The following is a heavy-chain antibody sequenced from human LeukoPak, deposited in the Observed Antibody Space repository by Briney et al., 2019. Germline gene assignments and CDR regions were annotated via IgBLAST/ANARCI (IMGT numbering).Heavy chain of an antibody. Sequence: ASVTVSCTASGYTFTSYDINWVRQATGQGLEWMGWMNPNSGNTGYAQKSQGRVTMTRNTSISTAYMEPSSLRSEDTAVYYCARASYYDFWSGYYGLKGYYYYGMDVWGQGTTVTVSS. CDR1: GYTFTSYD. CDR2: MNPNSGNT. D-gene: IGHD3-3*01. CDR3: ARASYYDFWSGYYGLKGYYYYGMDV. J-gene: IGHJ6*02. V-gene: IGHV1-8*01.